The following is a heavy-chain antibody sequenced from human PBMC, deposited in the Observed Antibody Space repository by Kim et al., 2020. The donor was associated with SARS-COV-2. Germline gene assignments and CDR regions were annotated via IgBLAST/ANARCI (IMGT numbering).Heavy chain of an antibody. CDR1: GFTFSLYG. J-gene: IGHJ4*02. V-gene: IGHV3-30*18. D-gene: IGHD3-22*01. CDR3: AKDRARDSSGYYLVEN. Sequence: GGSLRLSCTASGFTFSLYGMHWVRQAPGRGLERVAVISYDGTYEYYAGSVKGRFTISRDNSKNTLYLQMSSLRAEDTALYYCAKDRARDSSGYYLVENWGQGTLVTVSS. CDR2: ISYDGTYE.